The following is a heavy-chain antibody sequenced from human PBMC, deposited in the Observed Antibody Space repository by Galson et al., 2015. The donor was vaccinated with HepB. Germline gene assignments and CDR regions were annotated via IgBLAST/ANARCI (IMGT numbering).Heavy chain of an antibody. CDR1: GGSFSSYA. Sequence: SVKVSCKASGGSFSSYAISWVRQAPGQGLEWMGGIIPIFGTANYAQKFQGRVTITADKSTSTAYMELSSLRSEDTAVYYCARDGGRPLDYGDYGIWDLWGQGTLVTVSS. V-gene: IGHV1-69*06. J-gene: IGHJ4*02. CDR3: ARDGGRPLDYGDYGIWDL. CDR2: IIPIFGTA. D-gene: IGHD4-17*01.